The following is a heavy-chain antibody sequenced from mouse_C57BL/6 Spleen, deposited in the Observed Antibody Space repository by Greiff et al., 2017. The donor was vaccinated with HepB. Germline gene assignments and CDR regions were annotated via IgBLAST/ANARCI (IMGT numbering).Heavy chain of an antibody. CDR2: IWSGGST. CDR3: ARKEDNYVGAMDY. V-gene: IGHV2-2*01. CDR1: GFSLTSYG. D-gene: IGHD1-3*01. Sequence: VMLVESGPGLVQPSQSLSITCTVSGFSLTSYGVHWVRQSPGKGLEWLGVIWSGGSTDYNAAFISRLSISKDNSKSQVFFKMNSLQADDTAIYYCARKEDNYVGAMDYWGQGTSVTVSS. J-gene: IGHJ4*01.